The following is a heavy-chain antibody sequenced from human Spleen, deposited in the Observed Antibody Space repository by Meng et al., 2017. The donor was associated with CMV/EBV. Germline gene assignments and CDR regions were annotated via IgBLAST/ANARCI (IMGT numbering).Heavy chain of an antibody. CDR1: GWSFSKYG. CDR3: ARMLWAIAVAGT. CDR2: INQSGNT. V-gene: IGHV4-34*01. D-gene: IGHD6-19*01. J-gene: IGHJ5*02. Sequence: CCVKGWSFSKYGWSWIRQPPNKGLEWIGEINQSGNTHYYPSLKSRVTMSLVTSKNQFSLKLSSVTAADTAVYYCARMLWAIAVAGTWGQGTLVTVSS.